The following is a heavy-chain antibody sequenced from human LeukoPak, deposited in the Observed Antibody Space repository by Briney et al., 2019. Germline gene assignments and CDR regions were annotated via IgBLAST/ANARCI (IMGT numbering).Heavy chain of an antibody. CDR2: ISHDGSNK. CDR1: GFIFGSYG. J-gene: IGHJ3*02. D-gene: IGHD1-1*01. V-gene: IGHV3-30*18. Sequence: GGSLRLSCVASGFIFGSYGIHWVRRAPGKGLEWVAAISHDGSNKYYGDSVKGRFTISRDNSKNTLYLQMNSLRAEDSAEYYCAKSLLTTATGTGRAFDIWGQGTMVTVSA. CDR3: AKSLLTTATGTGRAFDI.